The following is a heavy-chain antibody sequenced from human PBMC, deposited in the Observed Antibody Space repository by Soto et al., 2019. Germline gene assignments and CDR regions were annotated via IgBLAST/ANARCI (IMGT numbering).Heavy chain of an antibody. J-gene: IGHJ5*02. CDR3: ARDHKYNWFDP. CDR2: IYSGGST. CDR1: GFTFSSYG. V-gene: IGHV3-53*01. Sequence: GGSVILSCAASGFTFSSYGMHWVRPAPGKGLEWVSVIYSGGSTYYADSVKGRFTISRDNSKNTLYLQMNSLRAEDTAVYYCARDHKYNWFDPWGQGTLVTVSS.